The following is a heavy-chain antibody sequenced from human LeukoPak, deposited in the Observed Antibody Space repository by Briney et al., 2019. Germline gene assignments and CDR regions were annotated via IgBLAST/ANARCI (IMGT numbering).Heavy chain of an antibody. J-gene: IGHJ3*01. V-gene: IGHV3-74*01. CDR2: ISTDGKTT. Sequence: GGSRRLSCEVSGFTFSNNWMRWVRDARGQGRVWGLRISTDGKTTKYADSMKGRFTIFSDNAKNTLFLQMNSLRAEDTALYYCARDTGHTGSRDGFDVWGQGTMVTVSS. CDR1: GFTFSNNW. D-gene: IGHD1-26*01. CDR3: ARDTGHTGSRDGFDV.